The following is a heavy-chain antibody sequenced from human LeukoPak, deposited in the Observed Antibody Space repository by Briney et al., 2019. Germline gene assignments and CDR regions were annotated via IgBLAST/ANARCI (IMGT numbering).Heavy chain of an antibody. Sequence: SVKVSCKASGGTFSSYAISWVRQAPGQGLEWMGRIIPILGIAIYAQKFQGRVTITADKSTSTAYMELSSLRSEDTAVYYCARDGAITVTGDYWGQGTLVTVSS. V-gene: IGHV1-69*04. CDR2: IIPILGIA. J-gene: IGHJ4*02. CDR1: GGTFSSYA. CDR3: ARDGAITVTGDY. D-gene: IGHD4-17*01.